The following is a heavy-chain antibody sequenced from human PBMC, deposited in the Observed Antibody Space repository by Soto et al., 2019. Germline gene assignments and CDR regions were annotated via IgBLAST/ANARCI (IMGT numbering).Heavy chain of an antibody. J-gene: IGHJ4*02. Sequence: QEQLVQSGPEVKKPGSSVKVSCKDSGGLFSSFAISWVRQAPGQGLECLGGIIPVFGTPTYAEKFQGRLTITVDESTNTAYMELSSLRSGDTAIYYCGRGGGPYVWFNEFWGQGTLVTVSS. CDR2: IIPVFGTP. D-gene: IGHD3-16*01. V-gene: IGHV1-69*01. CDR3: GRGGGPYVWFNEF. CDR1: GGLFSSFA.